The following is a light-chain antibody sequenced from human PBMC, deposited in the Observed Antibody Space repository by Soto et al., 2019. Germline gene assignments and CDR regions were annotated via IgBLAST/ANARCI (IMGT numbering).Light chain of an antibody. J-gene: IGKJ2*01. CDR2: DAS. CDR3: QQRSNWPLMYT. CDR1: QSVSSY. V-gene: IGKV3-11*01. Sequence: EIVLTQSPATLSLSPGERATLSCRASQSVSSYLAWYQQKPGHAPRLLIYDASNRATGIPARFSGSGSGTDFTLTISSLEPEDFAFYYCQQRSNWPLMYTFGQGTKLEIK.